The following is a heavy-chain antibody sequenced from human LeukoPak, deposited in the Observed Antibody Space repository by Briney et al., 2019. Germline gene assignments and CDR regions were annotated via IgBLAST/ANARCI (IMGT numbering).Heavy chain of an antibody. Sequence: SETLSLTCAVYGGSFSGYYWTWIRQSPGRGLEWIGEVHYSGSATYNPSLKSRVTISVDTSINQFSLKMSSVTAADTAVYYCARVVTEKLYFDYWGQGTLVTVSS. CDR3: ARVVTEKLYFDY. CDR1: GGSFSGYY. CDR2: VHYSGSA. V-gene: IGHV4-34*01. D-gene: IGHD2-21*02. J-gene: IGHJ4*02.